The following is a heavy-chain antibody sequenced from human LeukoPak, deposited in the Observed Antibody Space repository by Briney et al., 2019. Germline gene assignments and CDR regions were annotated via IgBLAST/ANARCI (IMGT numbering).Heavy chain of an antibody. CDR3: ARASNDFWSGPRPYYYYMDV. D-gene: IGHD3-3*01. CDR1: GFTFSSYA. V-gene: IGHV3-64*01. Sequence: GGSLRLSCAASGFTFSSYAMHWVRQAPGKGLEYVSAISSNGGSTYYANSVKGRFTISRDNSKNTLYLQMGSLRAEDMAVYYCARASNDFWSGPRPYYYYMDVWGKGTTVTVSS. J-gene: IGHJ6*03. CDR2: ISSNGGST.